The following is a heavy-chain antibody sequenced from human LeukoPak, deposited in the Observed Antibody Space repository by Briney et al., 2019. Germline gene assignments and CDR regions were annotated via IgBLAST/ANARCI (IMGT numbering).Heavy chain of an antibody. V-gene: IGHV3-48*03. J-gene: IGHJ3*02. CDR3: AREGYDSSGFNTGAFDI. CDR2: ISSSGSTI. Sequence: GGSLRLSCAASGFTFSSYEMNWVRQAPGKGLEWVSYISSSGSTIYYADSVKGRFTISRDNAKNSLYLQMNSLRAEDTAVYYCAREGYDSSGFNTGAFDIWGQGTMVTVSS. CDR1: GFTFSSYE. D-gene: IGHD3-22*01.